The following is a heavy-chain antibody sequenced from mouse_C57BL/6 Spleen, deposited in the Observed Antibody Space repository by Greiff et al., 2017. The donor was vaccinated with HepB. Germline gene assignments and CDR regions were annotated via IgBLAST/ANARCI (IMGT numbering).Heavy chain of an antibody. V-gene: IGHV1-81*01. CDR2: IYPRSGNT. J-gene: IGHJ2*01. CDR3: ARRDDSDKGDYFDY. Sequence: QVQLQQSGAELARPGASVKLSCKASGYTFTSYGISWVKQRTGQGLEWIGEIYPRSGNTYYNEKFKGKATLTADKSSSTAYMELRSLTSEDSAVSFCARRDDSDKGDYFDYWGQGTTLTVSS. CDR1: GYTFTSYG.